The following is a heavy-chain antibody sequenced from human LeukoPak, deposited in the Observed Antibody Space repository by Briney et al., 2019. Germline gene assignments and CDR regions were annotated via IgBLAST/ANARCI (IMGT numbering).Heavy chain of an antibody. CDR1: GFTFSGSA. D-gene: IGHD4-17*01. CDR3: AKKSPYGDRDY. V-gene: IGHV3-23*01. CDR2: ISGSGGST. Sequence: QPGGSLRLSCAASGFTFSGSAMSWVRQAPGKGLEWVSAISGSGGSTYYEDSVKGRFTISRDNSKNTLYLQMNSLRAEDTAIYYCAKKSPYGDRDYWGQGTLVTVSS. J-gene: IGHJ4*02.